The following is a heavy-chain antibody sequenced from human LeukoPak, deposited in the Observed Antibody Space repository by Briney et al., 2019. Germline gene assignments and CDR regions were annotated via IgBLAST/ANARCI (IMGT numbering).Heavy chain of an antibody. D-gene: IGHD6-19*01. J-gene: IGHJ4*02. CDR2: ISYDGGNK. Sequence: GGSLRLSCAASGFTFSSYGMHWVRQAPGKGLEWVAVISYDGGNKYYADSVKGRFTIFRDNSKNTLYLQMNSLRAEDTAVYYCAREEYSSGSFDYWGQGTLVTVSS. V-gene: IGHV3-30*03. CDR1: GFTFSSYG. CDR3: AREEYSSGSFDY.